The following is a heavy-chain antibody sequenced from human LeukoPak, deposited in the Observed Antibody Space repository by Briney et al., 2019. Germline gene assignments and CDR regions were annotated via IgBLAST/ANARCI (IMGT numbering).Heavy chain of an antibody. CDR2: ISSNGGST. V-gene: IGHV3-64*01. CDR1: GFTFSSYA. Sequence: GGSLRLSCAASGFTFSSYAMHWVRQAPGKGLEYVSAISSNGGSTYYANSVKGRFTISRDNSKNTLYLQMGSLRAEDMAVYYCARGVIPVAGLDYWGQGTLVTVPS. D-gene: IGHD6-19*01. J-gene: IGHJ4*02. CDR3: ARGVIPVAGLDY.